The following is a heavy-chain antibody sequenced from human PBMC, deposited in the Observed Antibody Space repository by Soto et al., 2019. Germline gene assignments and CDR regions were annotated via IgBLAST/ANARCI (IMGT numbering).Heavy chain of an antibody. CDR3: AKNGQPPYYYYGLDV. D-gene: IGHD2-8*01. CDR2: ISGYNGDT. V-gene: IGHV1-18*01. J-gene: IGHJ6*02. Sequence: ASVKVSCKASGYTFTRYGISWVRQAPGQGLEWMGWISGYNGDTNHVQKFQGRVSMTIDTSTTTAYMELRSLTSDDTAVYYCAKNGQPPYYYYGLDVWGQGTKVTVSS. CDR1: GYTFTRYG.